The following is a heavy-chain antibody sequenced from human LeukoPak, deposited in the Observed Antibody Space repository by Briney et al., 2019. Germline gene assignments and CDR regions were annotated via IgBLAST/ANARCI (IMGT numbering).Heavy chain of an antibody. CDR1: RYTFPDYY. CDR3: APRRVAADKGFDY. J-gene: IGHJ4*02. CDR2: MNPISGGT. D-gene: IGHD6-19*01. Sequence: GASVKVSCMASRYTFPDYYMHWLRQAPGQGPEWMGWMNPISGGTNYAQKFQGRVTMTRDTSITTAYMEFSSLRSDDTAVYYCAPRRVAADKGFDYWGQGTLVTVFS. V-gene: IGHV1-2*02.